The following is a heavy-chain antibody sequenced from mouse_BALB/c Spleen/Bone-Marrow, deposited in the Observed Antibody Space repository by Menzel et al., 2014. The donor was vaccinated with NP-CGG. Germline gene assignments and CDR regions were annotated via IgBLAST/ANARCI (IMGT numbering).Heavy chain of an antibody. CDR1: GFTFSSYG. CDR2: INNNGGST. J-gene: IGHJ1*01. CDR3: ARVYGWYFDV. V-gene: IGHV5-6-3*01. D-gene: IGHD1-1*01. Sequence: EVKLMESGGDLVQPGGSLKLSCVASGFTFSSYGMSWVRQTPDKRLELVATINNNGGSTYYPDSVKGQFTISRDNAKNTLYLQMSSLKSEDTAMYYCARVYGWYFDVWGAGTTVTVSS.